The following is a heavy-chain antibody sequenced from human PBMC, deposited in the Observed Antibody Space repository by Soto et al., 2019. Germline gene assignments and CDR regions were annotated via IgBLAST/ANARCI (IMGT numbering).Heavy chain of an antibody. V-gene: IGHV1-69*13. Sequence: GASVKVSCKASGGTFSSYAISWVRQAPGQGLEWMGGIIPIFGTANYAQKFQGRVTITADESTSTAYMELSSLRSEDTAVYYCARDKPGDGYNGDYYYGMDVWGQGTTVTVSS. D-gene: IGHD5-12*01. CDR3: ARDKPGDGYNGDYYYGMDV. J-gene: IGHJ6*02. CDR2: IIPIFGTA. CDR1: GGTFSSYA.